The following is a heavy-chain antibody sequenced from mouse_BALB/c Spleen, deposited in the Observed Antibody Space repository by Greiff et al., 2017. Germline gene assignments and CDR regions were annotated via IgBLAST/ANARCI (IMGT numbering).Heavy chain of an antibody. CDR1: GFTFSSFG. J-gene: IGHJ4*01. D-gene: IGHD2-4*01. CDR2: ISSGSSTI. V-gene: IGHV5-17*02. Sequence: EVKVVESGGGLVQPGGSRKLSCAASGFTFSSFGMHWVRQAPEKGLEWVAYISSGSSTIYYADTVKGRFTISRDNPKNTLFLQMTSLRSEDTAMYYCARSGITTRAMDYWGQGTSVTVSS. CDR3: ARSGITTRAMDY.